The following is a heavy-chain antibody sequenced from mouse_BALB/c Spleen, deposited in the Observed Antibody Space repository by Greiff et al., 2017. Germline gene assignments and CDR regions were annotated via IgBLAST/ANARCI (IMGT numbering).Heavy chain of an antibody. Sequence: VQLQQPGAELVKPGAPVKLSCKASGYTFTSYWMNWVKQRPGRGLEWIGRIDPSDSETHYNQKFKDKATLTVDKSSSTAYIQLSSLTSEDSAVYYCARNYGSSHWYFDVWGAGTTVTVSS. CDR3: ARNYGSSHWYFDV. CDR2: IDPSDSET. V-gene: IGHV1-69*02. CDR1: GYTFTSYW. J-gene: IGHJ1*01. D-gene: IGHD1-1*01.